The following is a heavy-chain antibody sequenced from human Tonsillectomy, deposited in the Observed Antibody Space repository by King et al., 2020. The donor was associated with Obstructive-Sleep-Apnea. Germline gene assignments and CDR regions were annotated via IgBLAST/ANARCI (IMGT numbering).Heavy chain of an antibody. CDR2: SYYNGST. CDR3: ARLGIVGATRYFDY. D-gene: IGHD1-26*01. CDR1: GGSISSYY. V-gene: IGHV4-59*08. Sequence: VQLQESGPGLVKPSETLSLTCTVSGGSISSYYWSWIRQPPGKGLEGVGYSYYNGSTNYNPSLKIRVTITVDTSKNQFSLKLSPLTAADTAAYSCARLGIVGATRYFDYWGQGTLVTVSS. J-gene: IGHJ4*02.